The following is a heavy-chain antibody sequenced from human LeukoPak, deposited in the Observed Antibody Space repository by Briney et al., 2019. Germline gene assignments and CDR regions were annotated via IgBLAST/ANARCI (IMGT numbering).Heavy chain of an antibody. D-gene: IGHD6-19*01. CDR1: GDSITTYY. CDR2: VYYSGSP. V-gene: IGHV4-59*08. Sequence: SETLSLTCTVSGDSITTYYWSWIRQPPGKGLEWIGYVYYSGSPNYNPSLKGRLTISIHTSKNQFSLQLSSVTATDTAVYYCARHGSGWSFDFWGQGDLVTVSS. J-gene: IGHJ4*02. CDR3: ARHGSGWSFDF.